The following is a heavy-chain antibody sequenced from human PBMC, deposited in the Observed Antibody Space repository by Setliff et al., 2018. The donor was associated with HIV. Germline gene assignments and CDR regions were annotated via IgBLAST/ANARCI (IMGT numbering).Heavy chain of an antibody. CDR2: ISNSGSN. D-gene: IGHD6-6*01. Sequence: KASETLSLTCTVSGGSISRTSYYWGWIRQPPGKGLEWIGSISNSGSNYYSPSLKSRVTISVDTSKNRFSLKVNSVTAADTAVYYCARHSDIAPRRTYFDYWGQGTLVTVSS. V-gene: IGHV4-39*01. CDR3: ARHSDIAPRRTYFDY. J-gene: IGHJ4*02. CDR1: GGSISRTSYY.